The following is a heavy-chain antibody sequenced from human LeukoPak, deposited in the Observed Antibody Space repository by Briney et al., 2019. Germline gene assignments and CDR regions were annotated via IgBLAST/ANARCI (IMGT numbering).Heavy chain of an antibody. Sequence: GGSLRLSCAASGIPFSKAWMNWVRQAPGKGLEWVGHIKAKSDGGTTDYSAPVKGRFSISRDDSKNTLYLQMNSLKTVDTAVYYCTTGYSSSWYSWGQGTLVTVSS. V-gene: IGHV3-15*01. CDR1: GIPFSKAW. CDR2: IKAKSDGGTT. CDR3: TTGYSSSWYS. D-gene: IGHD6-13*01. J-gene: IGHJ4*02.